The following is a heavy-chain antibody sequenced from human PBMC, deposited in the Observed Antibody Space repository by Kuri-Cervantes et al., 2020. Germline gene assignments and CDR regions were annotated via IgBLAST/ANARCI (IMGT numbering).Heavy chain of an antibody. Sequence: GSLRLSCTVSGGSISSSSYYWGWIRQPPGKGLEWIGSIYYSGSTYYNPSLKSRVTISVDTSKNQFSLKLSSVTAADTAVYYCARVKTARPYYYYYYMDVWGKGTTVTVSS. V-gene: IGHV4-39*07. CDR2: IYYSGST. D-gene: IGHD6-6*01. CDR1: GGSISSSSYY. CDR3: ARVKTARPYYYYYYMDV. J-gene: IGHJ6*03.